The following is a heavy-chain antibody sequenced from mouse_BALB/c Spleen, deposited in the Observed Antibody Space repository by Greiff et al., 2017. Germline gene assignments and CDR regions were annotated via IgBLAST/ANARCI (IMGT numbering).Heavy chain of an antibody. V-gene: IGHV5-12-2*01. CDR3: ARQDSSGYVDY. Sequence: EVQLVESGGGLVQPGGSLKLSCAASGFTFSSYTMSWVRQTPEKRLEWVAYISNGGGSTYYPDTVKGRFTISRDNAKNTLYLQMSSLKSEDTAMYYCARQDSSGYVDYWGQGTTLTVSS. CDR1: GFTFSSYT. CDR2: ISNGGGST. D-gene: IGHD3-2*01. J-gene: IGHJ2*01.